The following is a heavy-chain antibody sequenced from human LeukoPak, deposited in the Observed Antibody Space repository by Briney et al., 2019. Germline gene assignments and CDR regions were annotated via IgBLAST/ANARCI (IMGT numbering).Heavy chain of an antibody. D-gene: IGHD3-22*01. CDR2: ISAYNGNT. J-gene: IGHJ4*02. V-gene: IGHV1-18*01. CDR1: GYTFNSYG. Sequence: ASVKVSCKASGYTFNSYGISWVRQAPGQGLEWMGWISAYNGNTNYAQKLQGRVTMTTDTSTSTAYMELRSLRSDDTAVYYCARGSPNSSGYYPKDYWGQGTLVTVSS. CDR3: ARGSPNSSGYYPKDY.